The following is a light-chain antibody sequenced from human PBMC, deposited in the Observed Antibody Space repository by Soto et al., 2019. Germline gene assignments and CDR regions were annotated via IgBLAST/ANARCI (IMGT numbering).Light chain of an antibody. J-gene: IGKJ1*01. CDR3: QQDNGDWT. Sequence: DIQMTQSPSTLSASVGDRVTITCRASQRISDSLAWYQQKPGKAPNLLSYAASNLNSGIPSSFSVSGSGTEDTLTINSLQPDDFASYYCQQDNGDWTFGQGTKVEIK. V-gene: IGKV1-5*03. CDR1: QRISDS. CDR2: AAS.